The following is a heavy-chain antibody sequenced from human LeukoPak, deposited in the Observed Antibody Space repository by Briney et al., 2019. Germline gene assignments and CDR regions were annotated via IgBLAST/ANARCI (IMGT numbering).Heavy chain of an antibody. CDR1: GLNFRKSW. Sequence: GGSLRLSCAASGLNFRKSWMTWVRQAPGRGLDWVANIKDDGSEEYYVDSVKGRFTIFRDNAKNSLYLQMNSLSAEDTAVYYCTNWGDTWGLDFWGQGILVSVSS. D-gene: IGHD7-27*01. CDR2: IKDDGSEE. V-gene: IGHV3-7*01. CDR3: TNWGDTWGLDF. J-gene: IGHJ4*02.